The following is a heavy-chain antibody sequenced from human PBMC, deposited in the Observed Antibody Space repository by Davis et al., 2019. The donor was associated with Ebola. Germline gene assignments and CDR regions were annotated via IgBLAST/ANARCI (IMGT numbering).Heavy chain of an antibody. D-gene: IGHD1-1*01. J-gene: IGHJ4*02. CDR2: IKQDGSEK. CDR3: ARDTFCCHND. V-gene: IGHV3-7*01. Sequence: GESLKISCAASGFTFSSYWMSWVRQAPGKGLEWVANIKQDGSEKYYVDSVKGRFTITRDNAKNSLYLQMNSLRAEDTAVYYCARDTFCCHNDWGQGTLVTVSS. CDR1: GFTFSSYW.